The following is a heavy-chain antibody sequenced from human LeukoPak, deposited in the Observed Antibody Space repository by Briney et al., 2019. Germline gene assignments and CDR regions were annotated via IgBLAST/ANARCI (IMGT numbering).Heavy chain of an antibody. CDR2: IYYGENT. V-gene: IGHV4-39*01. J-gene: IGHJ4*02. D-gene: IGHD5-18*01. CDR1: GGSISSGPYY. Sequence: PSETLSLTCTVSGGSISSGPYYWGWIRQPPGKGLEWIGNIYYGENTYYNPSLKSRVTISIDTSKNQFYLKLSSVTAADTAVYYCARRRPSWGYSSNWGQGTLVTVSS. CDR3: ARRRPSWGYSSN.